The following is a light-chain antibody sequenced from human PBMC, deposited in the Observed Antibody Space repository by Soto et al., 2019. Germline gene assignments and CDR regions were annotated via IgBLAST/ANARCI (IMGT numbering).Light chain of an antibody. J-gene: IGKJ3*01. Sequence: EIVLTQFPATGYFSPGERANLSCRASQTISNYLAWYQQKPGQSPRLLIYDSSNRASGIPARFSGSGSGTDFTLTISSREPPDVAVYYCQHRNERPFTLCPGPKVEIE. CDR3: QHRNERPFT. V-gene: IGKV3-11*01. CDR1: QTISNY. CDR2: DSS.